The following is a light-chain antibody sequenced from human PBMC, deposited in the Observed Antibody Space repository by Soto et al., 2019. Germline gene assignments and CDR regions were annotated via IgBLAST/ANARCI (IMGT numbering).Light chain of an antibody. CDR1: QDIRGA. Sequence: IQLTQSPSSLSASVGDRVTITCRASQDIRGALAWYQQKPGKAPKLLIYDVSSLQSGVPPRFSGSCSGTDFTLPISSLQPEDFATYYCQQFNTYPITFGQGTRLEIK. CDR3: QQFNTYPIT. CDR2: DVS. J-gene: IGKJ5*01. V-gene: IGKV1-13*02.